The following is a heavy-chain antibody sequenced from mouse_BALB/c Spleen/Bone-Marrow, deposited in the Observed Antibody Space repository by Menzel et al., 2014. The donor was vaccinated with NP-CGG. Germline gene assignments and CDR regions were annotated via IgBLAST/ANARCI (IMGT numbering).Heavy chain of an antibody. V-gene: IGHV1-7*01. D-gene: IGHD4-1*01. Sequence: QVQLQQSGAELAKPGASVKMSCKASGYTFTSYWMHWVKQGPGQGLEWIGYINPSTGYTEYNQKFKDKATLTADKSSSTAYMQLSSLTSEDSAVYYCARSAPWDGFAYWGQGTLVTVSA. J-gene: IGHJ3*01. CDR3: ARSAPWDGFAY. CDR1: GYTFTSYW. CDR2: INPSTGYT.